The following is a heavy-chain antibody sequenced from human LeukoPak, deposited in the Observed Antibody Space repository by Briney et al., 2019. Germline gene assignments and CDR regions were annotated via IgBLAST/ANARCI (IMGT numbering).Heavy chain of an antibody. J-gene: IGHJ4*02. Sequence: GGSLRLSCEASGFTFTRYSMSWIRQAPGKGLEWVSSISISGQTIFYSDSVRGRFTIFRDNAKNSLSLQMDSLGAEDTAVYHCAKTYYYVSGPYSPFDYWGQGTPVTVSS. V-gene: IGHV3-21*01. CDR3: AKTYYYVSGPYSPFDY. CDR1: GFTFTRYS. D-gene: IGHD3-22*01. CDR2: ISISGQTI.